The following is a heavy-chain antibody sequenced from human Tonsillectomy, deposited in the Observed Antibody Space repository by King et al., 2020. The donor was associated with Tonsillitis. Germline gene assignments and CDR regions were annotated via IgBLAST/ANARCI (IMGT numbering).Heavy chain of an antibody. Sequence: VQLVESGGGVVQPGGSLRLSCVASGFTFNSYAMHWVRQAPGRGLEWVAVISFDGSDEYYIEAVRGRFSISRDTSTNTVFLQMNNLRPEDTAVYYCAKITVTWNRYYYGLDVWGQGTTVKVSS. CDR3: AKITVTWNRYYYGLDV. CDR1: GFTFNSYA. J-gene: IGHJ6*02. V-gene: IGHV3-30*18. CDR2: ISFDGSDE. D-gene: IGHD4-11*01.